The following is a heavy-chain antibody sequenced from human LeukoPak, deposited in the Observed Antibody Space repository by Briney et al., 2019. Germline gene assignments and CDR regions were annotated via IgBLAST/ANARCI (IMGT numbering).Heavy chain of an antibody. V-gene: IGHV1-46*01. CDR2: INPSGGST. CDR3: ARDLSDAVASVYNFDF. J-gene: IGHJ4*02. CDR1: GYTFTSYD. Sequence: ASVKVSCKASGYTFTSYDINWVRQAPGQGLEWMGIINPSGGSTSYAQKFQGRVTMTRDTSTSTVYMELSSLRSEDTAVYYCARDLSDAVASVYNFDFWGQGTLVAVSS. D-gene: IGHD6-19*01.